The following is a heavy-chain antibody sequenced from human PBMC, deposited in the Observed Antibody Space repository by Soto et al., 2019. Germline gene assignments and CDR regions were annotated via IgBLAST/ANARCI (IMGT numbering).Heavy chain of an antibody. CDR1: GGSFSGYY. V-gene: IGHV4-34*01. CDR3: ARGTPPQYSDFWSGYSSYYYYGMDV. CDR2: INHSGST. J-gene: IGHJ6*02. Sequence: PSETLSLTCAVYGGSFSGYYWSWIRQPPGKGLEWIGEINHSGSTNYNPSLKSRVTISVDTSKNQFSLKLSSVTAADTAVYYCARGTPPQYSDFWSGYSSYYYYGMDVWGQGTTVTVSS. D-gene: IGHD3-3*01.